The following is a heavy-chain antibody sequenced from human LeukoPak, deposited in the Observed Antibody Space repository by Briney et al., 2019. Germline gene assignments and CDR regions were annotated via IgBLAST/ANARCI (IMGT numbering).Heavy chain of an antibody. D-gene: IGHD6-13*01. J-gene: IGHJ5*02. V-gene: IGHV1-18*04. CDR3: ARSIAAAGTWWFDP. CDR2: INAYNGNT. Sequence: ASVKVSCKASGYTFTSYGISWVRQAPGQGLEWMGWINAYNGNTNYAQKLQGRVTMTTDTSTSTAYMELRSLRSDDTAVYYCARSIAAAGTWWFDPWGQGTLVTVSS. CDR1: GYTFTSYG.